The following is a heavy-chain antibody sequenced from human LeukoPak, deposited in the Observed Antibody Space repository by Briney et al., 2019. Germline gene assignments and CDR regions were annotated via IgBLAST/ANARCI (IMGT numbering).Heavy chain of an antibody. CDR2: ISDDGTTS. D-gene: IGHD6-13*01. Sequence: GRSLRLSCAASGFTFSSYGMHWVRQAPGKGLEWVAVISDDGTTSYYADSVKGRFTISRDNSKNTLFLEMNSLRAEDTAVYYCAKEGAAGGKMQFCFDYWGQGTLVTVSS. V-gene: IGHV3-30*18. CDR1: GFTFSSYG. CDR3: AKEGAAGGKMQFCFDY. J-gene: IGHJ4*02.